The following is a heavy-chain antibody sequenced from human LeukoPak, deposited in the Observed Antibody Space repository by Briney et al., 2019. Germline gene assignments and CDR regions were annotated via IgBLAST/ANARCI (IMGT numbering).Heavy chain of an antibody. J-gene: IGHJ4*02. CDR2: INHSGST. D-gene: IGHD6-19*01. CDR1: GGSFSGYY. Sequence: SETLSPTCAVYGGSFSGYYWSWIRQPPGKGLEWIGEINHSGSTNYNPSLKSRVTISVDTSKNQFSLKLSSVTAADTAVYYCARVGSSGWYVDYWGQGTLVTVSS. CDR3: ARVGSSGWYVDY. V-gene: IGHV4-34*01.